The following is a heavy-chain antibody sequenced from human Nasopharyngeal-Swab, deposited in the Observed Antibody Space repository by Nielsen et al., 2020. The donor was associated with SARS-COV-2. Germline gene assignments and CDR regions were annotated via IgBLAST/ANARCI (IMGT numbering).Heavy chain of an antibody. Sequence: GKGLEWVAVILYDGSNKYYADSVKGRFTISRDNAKNSLYLQMNSLRDEDTAVYYCARDDCSSTSCYGRSNAFDIWGQGTMVTVSS. J-gene: IGHJ3*02. CDR3: ARDDCSSTSCYGRSNAFDI. V-gene: IGHV3-30-3*01. D-gene: IGHD2-2*01. CDR2: ILYDGSNK.